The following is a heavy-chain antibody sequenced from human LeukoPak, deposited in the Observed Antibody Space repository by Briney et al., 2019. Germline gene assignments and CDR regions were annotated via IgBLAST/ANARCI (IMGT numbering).Heavy chain of an antibody. CDR3: ARSIPLWKELRRDWLDP. V-gene: IGHV1-18*01. CDR1: GYTFTSYG. CDR2: ISAYNGNT. Sequence: ASVKVFCKASGYTFTSYGISWVRQAPGQGLEWMGWISAYNGNTNYAQKLQGRVTMTTDTSTSTAYMELRSLRSDDTAVYYCARSIPLWKELRRDWLDPWGQGTQVTVSS. D-gene: IGHD2-21*01. J-gene: IGHJ5*02.